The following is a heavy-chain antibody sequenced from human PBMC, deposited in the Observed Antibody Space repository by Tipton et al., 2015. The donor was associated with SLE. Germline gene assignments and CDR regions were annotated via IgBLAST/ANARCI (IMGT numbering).Heavy chain of an antibody. CDR3: ARDRGTTFFDF. V-gene: IGHV4-31*11. CDR1: GGSFSGYY. Sequence: TLSLTCAVYGGSFSGYYWSWIRQHPGKGLEWIGYISYSGNTYYNPSLRTRVTISVDTSKNQFSLNLSSVTAADTAVYYCARDRGTTFFDFWGQGTLVTVSS. CDR2: ISYSGNT. J-gene: IGHJ4*02. D-gene: IGHD1-7*01.